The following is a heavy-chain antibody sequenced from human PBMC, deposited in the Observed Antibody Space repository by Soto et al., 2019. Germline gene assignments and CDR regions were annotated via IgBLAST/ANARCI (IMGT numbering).Heavy chain of an antibody. CDR3: ARGGGTRYSSSWYGWFDP. D-gene: IGHD6-13*01. CDR2: IIPIFGTA. CDR1: GGTFSSYA. Sequence: QVQLVQSGAEVKKPGSSVKVSCKAPGGTFSSYAISWVRQAPGQGRAWMGGIIPIFGTANYAQKFQGRVTITADESTRTAYRELSSVRSEDTAVYYWARGGGTRYSSSWYGWFDPWGQGTLVTVS. V-gene: IGHV1-69*01. J-gene: IGHJ5*02.